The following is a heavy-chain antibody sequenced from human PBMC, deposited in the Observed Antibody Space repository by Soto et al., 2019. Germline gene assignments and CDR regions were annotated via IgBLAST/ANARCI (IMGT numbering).Heavy chain of an antibody. CDR1: GYTFTSYG. CDR2: ISAYNGNT. J-gene: IGHJ3*01. V-gene: IGHV1-18*01. D-gene: IGHD2-15*01. Sequence: QVQLVQSGAEVKKPGASVKVSCTASGYTFTSYGISWVRQAPGQGLEWMGWISAYNGNTNYAQKLQGRVTMTTDTATSTADMELRSLRSADTAVYYCAIRCVVVVASFDLWGRGRMVTVSS. CDR3: AIRCVVVVASFDL.